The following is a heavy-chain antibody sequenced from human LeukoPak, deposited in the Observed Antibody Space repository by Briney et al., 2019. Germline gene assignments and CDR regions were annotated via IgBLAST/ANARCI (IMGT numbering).Heavy chain of an antibody. CDR2: VTSGGGGT. D-gene: IGHD2-8*01. V-gene: IGHV3-23*01. CDR1: GFSFSSYA. Sequence: PGGSLRLSCEASGFSFSSYAFAWVRQGPGKGLEWVAAVTSGGGGTRFADSVKGRFTISRDNTKNTMYLQMSSLRVDDTAMYFCGSDPNGDYVGALGYWGRGALVTVSS. J-gene: IGHJ4*01. CDR3: GSDPNGDYVGALGY.